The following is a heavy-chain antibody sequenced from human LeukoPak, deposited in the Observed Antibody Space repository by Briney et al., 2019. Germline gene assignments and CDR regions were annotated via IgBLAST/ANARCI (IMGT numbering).Heavy chain of an antibody. Sequence: GGSLRPSCAASGFTFSSYSMNWVRQAPGKGLEWVSSISSSSSYIYYADSVKGRFTISRDNAKNSLYLQMNSLRAEDTAVYYCARGERGLYCSSTSCYPVLGGQGTLVTVSS. CDR2: ISSSSSYI. V-gene: IGHV3-21*01. D-gene: IGHD2-2*01. CDR3: ARGERGLYCSSTSCYPVL. J-gene: IGHJ4*02. CDR1: GFTFSSYS.